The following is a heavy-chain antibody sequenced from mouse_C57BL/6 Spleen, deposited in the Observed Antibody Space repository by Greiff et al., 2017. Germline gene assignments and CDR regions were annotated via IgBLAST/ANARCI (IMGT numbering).Heavy chain of an antibody. CDR2: INYDGSST. D-gene: IGHD4-1*01. Sequence: EVKLVESEGGLVQPGSSMKLSCTASGFTFSDYYMAWVRQVPEKGLEWVANINYDGSSTYYLDSLKSRFIISRDNAKNILYLQMSSLKSEDTATYYCARALTGTRWYFDVWGTGTTVTVSS. CDR1: GFTFSDYY. J-gene: IGHJ1*03. V-gene: IGHV5-16*01. CDR3: ARALTGTRWYFDV.